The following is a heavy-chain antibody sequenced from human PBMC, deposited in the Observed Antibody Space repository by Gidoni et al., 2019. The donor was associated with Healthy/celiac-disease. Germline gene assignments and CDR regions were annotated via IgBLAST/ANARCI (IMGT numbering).Heavy chain of an antibody. CDR1: GFTFRSYG. CDR2: IWYDESNK. V-gene: IGHV3-33*01. Sequence: QVQLVESGGGVVQPGRSLRLSCAASGFTFRSYGMHWVRQAPGKGLGWVAVIWYDESNKYYADSVKGRFTISRDNSKNTLYLQMNSLRAEDTAVYYCARDRADILTGPYYYYGMDVWGQGTTVTVSS. D-gene: IGHD3-9*01. J-gene: IGHJ6*02. CDR3: ARDRADILTGPYYYYGMDV.